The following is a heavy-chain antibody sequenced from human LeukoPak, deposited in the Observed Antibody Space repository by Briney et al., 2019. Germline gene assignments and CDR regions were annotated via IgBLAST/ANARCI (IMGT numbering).Heavy chain of an antibody. J-gene: IGHJ4*02. D-gene: IGHD1-26*01. Sequence: PGGSLRLSCAASGFTFSSYAMHWVRQAPGKGLEWVAVISYDGSNKYYADSVKGRFTVSRDNSKNTLFLQMNSLTAEDTAVYYCASDRSAPHTGSSPLEYWGQGTLVTVSS. CDR1: GFTFSSYA. CDR3: ASDRSAPHTGSSPLEY. V-gene: IGHV3-30*04. CDR2: ISYDGSNK.